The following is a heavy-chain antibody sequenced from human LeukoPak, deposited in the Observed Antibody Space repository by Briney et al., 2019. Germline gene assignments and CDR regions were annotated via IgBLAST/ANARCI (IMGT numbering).Heavy chain of an antibody. Sequence: SETLSLTCTVSGGSISSYYWSWIRQPPGKGLEWIGYIYYSGSTNYNPSLKSRVTISVDTSKNQFSLKLSSVTAADTAVYYCAKNTIFADFFDYWGQGTLVTVSS. CDR1: GGSISSYY. CDR3: AKNTIFADFFDY. J-gene: IGHJ4*02. CDR2: IYYSGST. D-gene: IGHD3-3*01. V-gene: IGHV4-59*01.